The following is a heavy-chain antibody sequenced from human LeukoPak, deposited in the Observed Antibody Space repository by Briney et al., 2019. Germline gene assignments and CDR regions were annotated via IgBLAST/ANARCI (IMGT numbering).Heavy chain of an antibody. V-gene: IGHV4-39*07. CDR2: LYYSGHT. CDR1: GGSISSGSYY. CDR3: ARDSSGGDYVED. J-gene: IGHJ4*02. Sequence: SETLSLTCTVSGGSISSGSYYWSWIRQPAGKGLEWIGSLYYSGHTYYNPSLKSRVTLSIDTSKNQFSLNLNSVTAADTALYFCARDSSGGDYVEDWGQGLLVTVSS. D-gene: IGHD3-16*01.